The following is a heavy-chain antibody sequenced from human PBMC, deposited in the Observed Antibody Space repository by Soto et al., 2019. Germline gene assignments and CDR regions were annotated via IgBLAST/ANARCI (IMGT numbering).Heavy chain of an antibody. V-gene: IGHV1-3*01. CDR3: ARAEWGKGYSYGNGFDY. J-gene: IGHJ4*01. CDR1: GYTFTSYA. Sequence: GASGKVSCKASGYTFTSYAMHWVRQAPGQRLEWMGWINAGNGNTKYSQKFQGRVTITRDTSASTAYMELSSLRSEDTAVYYCARAEWGKGYSYGNGFDYWGHGTLVTVSS. D-gene: IGHD5-18*01. CDR2: INAGNGNT.